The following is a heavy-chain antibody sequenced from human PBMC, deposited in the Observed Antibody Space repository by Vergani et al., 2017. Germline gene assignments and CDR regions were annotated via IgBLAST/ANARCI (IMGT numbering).Heavy chain of an antibody. J-gene: IGHJ4*02. CDR2: IRSDGGSE. D-gene: IGHD1-26*01. V-gene: IGHV3-30*02. CDR3: AKGHSGQIGSPHDYYFDY. Sequence: VQLVESGGGLVKPGGSLRLSCIGSGYTFGHFDMHWVRQAPGKGLEWVSFIRSDGGSEMYADSVRGRFTISRDNSKNTVSLEMLSLRTEDTAVYYCAKGHSGQIGSPHDYYFDYWGQGTLVTVSS. CDR1: GYTFGHFD.